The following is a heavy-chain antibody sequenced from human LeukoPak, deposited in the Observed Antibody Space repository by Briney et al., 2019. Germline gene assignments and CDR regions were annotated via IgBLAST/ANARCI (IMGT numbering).Heavy chain of an antibody. CDR1: GGSISSYY. CDR2: IYYSGST. J-gene: IGHJ4*02. Sequence: PSETLSLTCTVSGGSISSYYWSWIRQPPGKGLEWIGYIYYSGSTNYNPSLKSRVTISVDTSKNQFPLKLSSVTAADTAVYYCARADGYSSGWYGGLVSHYYFDYWGQGTLVTVSS. CDR3: ARADGYSSGWYGGLVSHYYFDY. D-gene: IGHD6-19*01. V-gene: IGHV4-59*01.